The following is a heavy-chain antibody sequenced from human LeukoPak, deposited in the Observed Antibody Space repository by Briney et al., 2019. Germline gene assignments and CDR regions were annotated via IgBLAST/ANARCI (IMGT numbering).Heavy chain of an antibody. CDR3: SKVGGGPDWLLQLDY. CDR1: GFTFSSYG. D-gene: IGHD3-9*01. CDR2: ISCSGRSP. J-gene: IGHJ4*02. Sequence: GGSLRLSCAASGFTFSSYGMTWVRPAEGGGLQWVAGISCSGRSPLYAVSGQGRFTISKINSKNTLYLQMNSLRAGDTALYYFSKVGGGPDWLLQLDYWGQGILVTVSS. V-gene: IGHV3-23*01.